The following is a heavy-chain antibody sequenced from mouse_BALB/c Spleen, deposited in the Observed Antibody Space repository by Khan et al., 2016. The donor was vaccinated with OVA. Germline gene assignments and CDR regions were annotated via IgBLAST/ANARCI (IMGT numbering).Heavy chain of an antibody. CDR3: ARAYYRFDGYYAMDY. J-gene: IGHJ4*01. CDR2: IWGGGGT. CDR1: GFSLSRYN. V-gene: IGHV2-6-4*01. D-gene: IGHD2-14*01. Sequence: QMQLKESGPGLVAPSQSLSITCTVSGFSLSRYNIHWVRQPPGKGLEWLGVIWGGGGTDYNSTLKSRLSIRKDNSKSQVLLKMNSLQTDDTAIYYCARAYYRFDGYYAMDYWGQGTSVTVSS.